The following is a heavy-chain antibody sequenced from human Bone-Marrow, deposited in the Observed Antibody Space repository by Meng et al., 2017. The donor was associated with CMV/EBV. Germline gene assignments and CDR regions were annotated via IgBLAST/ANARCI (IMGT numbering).Heavy chain of an antibody. CDR1: GFTFSSYA. D-gene: IGHD3-10*01. V-gene: IGHV3-23*01. J-gene: IGHJ5*02. CDR2: ISGSGGST. Sequence: EVQLLESGGGFVQPGGSLSLSCSASGFTFSSYAMSWVRQAPGKGLEWVSAISGSGGSTYYADSVKGRFTISRDNSKNTLYLQMNSLRAEDTAVYYCAKVGGPMVRPNWFDPWGQGTLVTVSS. CDR3: AKVGGPMVRPNWFDP.